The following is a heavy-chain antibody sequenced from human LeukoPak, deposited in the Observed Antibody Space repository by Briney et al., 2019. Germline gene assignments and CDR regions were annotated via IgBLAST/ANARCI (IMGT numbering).Heavy chain of an antibody. CDR3: AWRKYFSTWFEP. D-gene: IGHD1-14*01. V-gene: IGHV5-51*01. Sequence: GESLKISCKGSGYSFTTYWIGWVRQVPGKGLEWMGIIYPADSQTHYTPPFQGQVTISVDRSTSTAYLQWSSLKASDTAVYHCAWRKYFSTWFEPWGQGTLVTVSS. CDR2: IYPADSQT. J-gene: IGHJ5*02. CDR1: GYSFTTYW.